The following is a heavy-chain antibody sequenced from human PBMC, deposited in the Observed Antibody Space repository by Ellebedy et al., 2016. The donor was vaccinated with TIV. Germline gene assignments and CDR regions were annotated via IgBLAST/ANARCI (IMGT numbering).Heavy chain of an antibody. J-gene: IGHJ4*02. CDR1: GFTFSSYA. CDR3: AKKGGPD. D-gene: IGHD3-16*01. CDR2: FGGSAGGT. V-gene: IGHV3-23*01. Sequence: GESLKISXAASGFTFSSYAMSWVRQAPGKGLEWVSSFGGSAGGTYYADSVKGRFTISRDSSKNTLYLQMNSLRGEDTAVYYCAKKGGPDWGQGTLVTVSS.